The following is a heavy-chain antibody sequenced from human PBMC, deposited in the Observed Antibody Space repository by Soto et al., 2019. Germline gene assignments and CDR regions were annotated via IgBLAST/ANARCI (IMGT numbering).Heavy chain of an antibody. V-gene: IGHV3-23*01. CDR3: AKDGGGFYSSAWYDH. Sequence: EVQLLESGGGLVQPGGSLRLSCVASGFIFIDNAMTWVRQAPGKGLEWVASISGSGGSRLYADSVKGRFTISRDNSKNTLYLQRSSLRAEDTAVYFCAKDGGGFYSSAWYDHWGQGTLVTVSS. J-gene: IGHJ5*02. CDR2: ISGSGGSR. D-gene: IGHD6-19*01. CDR1: GFIFIDNA.